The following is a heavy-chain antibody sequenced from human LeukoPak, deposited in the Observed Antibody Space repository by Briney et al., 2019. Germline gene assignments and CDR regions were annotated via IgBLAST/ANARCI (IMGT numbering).Heavy chain of an antibody. CDR3: ARERRNYYGSGSYQDY. J-gene: IGHJ4*02. D-gene: IGHD3-10*01. CDR2: IYYSGST. CDR1: GGSISSSNYY. Sequence: PSETLSLTCTVSGGSISSSNYYWGWIRQPPGKGLEWIGSIYYSGSTYYNTSLKSRVTISLDTSKNQFSLKLSSVTAADTAVYYCARERRNYYGSGSYQDYWGQGTLVTVSS. V-gene: IGHV4-39*07.